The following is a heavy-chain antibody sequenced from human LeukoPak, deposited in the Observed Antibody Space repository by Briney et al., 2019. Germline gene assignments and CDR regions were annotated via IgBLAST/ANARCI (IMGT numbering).Heavy chain of an antibody. CDR2: ISATSNYI. J-gene: IGHJ4*02. CDR1: GFTFSSYS. Sequence: GGSLRLSCAASGFTFSSYSMNWVRQAPGKGLEWVSSISATSNYIYYADSVKGRFTISSDNAKNSLYLQMNSLRAEDTAVYYCARDTSGYTFDDWGQGTLVTVSS. CDR3: ARDTSGYTFDD. D-gene: IGHD5-18*01. V-gene: IGHV3-21*01.